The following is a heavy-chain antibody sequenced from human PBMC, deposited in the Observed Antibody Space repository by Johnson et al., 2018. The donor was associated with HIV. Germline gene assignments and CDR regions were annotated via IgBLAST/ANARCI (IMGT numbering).Heavy chain of an antibody. CDR2: IYSGGST. CDR1: GFTVSSNY. Sequence: VQLVESGGDLIQPGGSLRLSCAASGFTVSSNYMSWVRQAPGKGLEWVSVIYSGGSTYYADSVKGRFTISRDNSKNTLYLQMNSLRAEDTALYYCARVQLELDAVYAFDIWGQGTMVTVSS. V-gene: IGHV3-53*01. J-gene: IGHJ3*02. D-gene: IGHD1-7*01. CDR3: ARVQLELDAVYAFDI.